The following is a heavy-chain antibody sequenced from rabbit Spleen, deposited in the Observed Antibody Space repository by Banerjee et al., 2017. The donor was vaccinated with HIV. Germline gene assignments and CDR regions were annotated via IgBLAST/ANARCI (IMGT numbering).Heavy chain of an antibody. CDR2: IDAGSSGFT. V-gene: IGHV1S40*01. D-gene: IGHD1-1*01. CDR3: ARDLTDVIGWNFGW. Sequence: QSLEESGGDLVKPGASLTLTCTASGVSFSGDSYMCWVRQAPGKGLEWIACIDAGSSGFTYFANWAKGRFTISRTSSTTVTLQMTSLTAADTATYFCARDLTDVIGWNFGWWGQGTLVTVS. J-gene: IGHJ4*01. CDR1: GVSFSGDSY.